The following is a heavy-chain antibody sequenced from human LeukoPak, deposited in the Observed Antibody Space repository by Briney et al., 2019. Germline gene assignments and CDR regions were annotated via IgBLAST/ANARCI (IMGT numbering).Heavy chain of an antibody. J-gene: IGHJ4*02. Sequence: RRGGSLRLSCAASGFTFDDYGMTWVRQAPGKGLEWVSGINWNGGSTGYADSVKGRFTISRDNSKNTLYLQMDSLRAEDTAVYYCARAGYCSGGSCYGSDYWGQGTLVSVSS. CDR3: ARAGYCSGGSCYGSDY. CDR1: GFTFDDYG. D-gene: IGHD2-15*01. V-gene: IGHV3-20*04. CDR2: INWNGGST.